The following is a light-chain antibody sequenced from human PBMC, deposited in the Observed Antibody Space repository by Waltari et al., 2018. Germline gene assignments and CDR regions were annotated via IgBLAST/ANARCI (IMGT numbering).Light chain of an antibody. CDR1: QSLVHSDGNTH. V-gene: IGKV2-30*02. Sequence: EVVMTQSPLSLPVTLGQPASISCKSSQSLVHSDGNTHLNWFQQRPGQSPRRLFYRVSSRESGVPDRFSGSGSGTDFTLKISRVEAEDVGVYYCMQGTHWPYTFGQGTSLDIK. CDR2: RVS. J-gene: IGKJ2*01. CDR3: MQGTHWPYT.